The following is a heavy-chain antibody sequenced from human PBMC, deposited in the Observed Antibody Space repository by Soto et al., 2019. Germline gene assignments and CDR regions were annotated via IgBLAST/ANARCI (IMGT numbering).Heavy chain of an antibody. Sequence: EVQLVESGGGLVQPGGSLRLSCAASGFTFSSYSMNWVRQAPGKGLEWVSDLSSSSSTIYYADSVKGRLTISRDNAKNSLYLRMNSLRAEDTAVYYCARAPASYGLTFAYWGQGSLVTVSS. CDR3: ARAPASYGLTFAY. D-gene: IGHD5-18*01. V-gene: IGHV3-48*01. J-gene: IGHJ4*02. CDR2: LSSSSSTI. CDR1: GFTFSSYS.